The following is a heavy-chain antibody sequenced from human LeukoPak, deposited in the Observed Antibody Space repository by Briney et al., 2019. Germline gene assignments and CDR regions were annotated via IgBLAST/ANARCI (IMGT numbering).Heavy chain of an antibody. Sequence: SETLSLTCSVSAGSISSYWWSWIRQPAGKGLEFIGRIYTTGRTNYNPSLKSRVSMSVDTSKNKFSLELRSVTAADTAVYFCARGGYTISSYIFDYWGQGALVTVSS. J-gene: IGHJ4*02. CDR3: ARGGYTISSYIFDY. CDR2: IYTTGRT. V-gene: IGHV4-4*07. D-gene: IGHD3-16*02. CDR1: AGSISSYW.